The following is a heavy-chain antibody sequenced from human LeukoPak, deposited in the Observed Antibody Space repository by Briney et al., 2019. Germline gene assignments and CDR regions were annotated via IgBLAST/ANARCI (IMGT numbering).Heavy chain of an antibody. CDR2: ISYDGSNQ. V-gene: IGHV3-30*03. D-gene: IGHD2-21*02. Sequence: GGSLRLSCAASGFTFNNYGMHWVRQAPGKGLEWVALISYDGSNQYYADSVKGRFTISRDNSKNTLYVQMNRLRAEDTAVYYRARYCGGDCPLSVFDYWGQGTLVTVSS. J-gene: IGHJ4*02. CDR3: ARYCGGDCPLSVFDY. CDR1: GFTFNNYG.